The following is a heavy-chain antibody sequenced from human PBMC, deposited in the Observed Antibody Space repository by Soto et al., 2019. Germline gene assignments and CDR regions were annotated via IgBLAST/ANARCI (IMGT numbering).Heavy chain of an antibody. CDR3: ARVAGEMVVVTAGYYYYYGMDV. Sequence: GASVKVSCKASGYTFTSYGISWVRQAPGQGLEWMGWISAYNGNTNYAQKLQGRVTMTTDTSTSTAYMELRSLRSDDTAVYYCARVAGEMVVVTAGYYYYYGMDVWGQGTTVTVSS. V-gene: IGHV1-18*04. CDR1: GYTFTSYG. CDR2: ISAYNGNT. J-gene: IGHJ6*02. D-gene: IGHD2-21*02.